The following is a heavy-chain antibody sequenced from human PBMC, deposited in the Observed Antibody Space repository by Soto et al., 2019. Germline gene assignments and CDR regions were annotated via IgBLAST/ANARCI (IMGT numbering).Heavy chain of an antibody. J-gene: IGHJ6*02. CDR2: IIPIFGTA. Sequence: ASVKVSCKASGGTFSSYAISWVRQAPGQGLEWMGGIIPIFGTANYAQKFQGRVTITADESTSTAYMELSSLRSEDTAVYYCAREQRIGGAKLRYYYYGMDVWGQGTTVTVSS. CDR1: GGTFSSYA. D-gene: IGHD3-16*01. CDR3: AREQRIGGAKLRYYYYGMDV. V-gene: IGHV1-69*13.